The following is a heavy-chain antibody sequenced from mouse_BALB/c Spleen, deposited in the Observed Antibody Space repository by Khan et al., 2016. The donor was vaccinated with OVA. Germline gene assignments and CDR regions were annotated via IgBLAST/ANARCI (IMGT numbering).Heavy chain of an antibody. Sequence: EVELVESGGGLVQPGGSRKLSCAASGFTFSSFGMHWVRQAPKQGLEWVAYMSSGSSTIYYVYTVKGRFTISRDNPKNTLFLQMTSLRSEDTAMYYCARSEGNIRWYFDVWGAGTSVTVSS. D-gene: IGHD2-1*01. CDR3: ARSEGNIRWYFDV. CDR1: GFTFSSFG. J-gene: IGHJ1*01. CDR2: MSSGSSTI. V-gene: IGHV5-17*02.